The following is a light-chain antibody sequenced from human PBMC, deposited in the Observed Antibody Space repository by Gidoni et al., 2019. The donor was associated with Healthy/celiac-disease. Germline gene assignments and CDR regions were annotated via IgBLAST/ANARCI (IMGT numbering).Light chain of an antibody. V-gene: IGKV3-20*01. CDR3: QQYGSSPIT. J-gene: IGKJ5*01. Sequence: EIVLTQSPGTLSLSPGERATLACRASQSVRSSDLAWYQQKPGQAPRLLIYGASSRATGIPDRFSGSGSGTDFTLTISRREPEDFAVYYCQQYGSSPITFGQGTRLEIK. CDR1: QSVRSSD. CDR2: GAS.